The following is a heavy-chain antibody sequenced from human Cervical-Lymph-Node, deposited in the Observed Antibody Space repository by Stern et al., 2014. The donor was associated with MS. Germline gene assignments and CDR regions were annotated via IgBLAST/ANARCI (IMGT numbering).Heavy chain of an antibody. CDR2: IYHSGST. V-gene: IGHV4-30-2*01. D-gene: IGHD4-17*01. CDR1: GGSISSGGYS. Sequence: QVQLQESGSGLVKPSQTLSLTCAVSGGSISSGGYSWSWIRQPPGKGLAWIGYIYHSGSTYYNPSLKSRVPIPVDRSKNQFSLKLSSVTAADTAVYYCARSSTVTPNAFDIWGQGTMVTVSS. CDR3: ARSSTVTPNAFDI. J-gene: IGHJ3*02.